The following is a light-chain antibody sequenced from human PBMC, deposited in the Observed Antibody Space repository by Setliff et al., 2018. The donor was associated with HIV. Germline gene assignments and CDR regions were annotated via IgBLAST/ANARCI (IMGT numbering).Light chain of an antibody. CDR3: QVWDSSSDHYV. CDR1: NIGSKS. V-gene: IGLV3-21*04. J-gene: IGLJ1*01. CDR2: YDS. Sequence: ELTQPPSVSVAPGETASITCGGNNIGSKSVHWYQQKPGQAPVLVIYYDSDRPSGIPERFSGSNSGNTATLTISRVEAGDEADYYCQVWDSSSDHYVFGTGTKV.